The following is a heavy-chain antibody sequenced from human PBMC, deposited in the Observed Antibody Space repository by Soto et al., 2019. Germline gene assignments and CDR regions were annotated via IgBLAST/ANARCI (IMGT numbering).Heavy chain of an antibody. V-gene: IGHV1-8*01. CDR1: GYSFTGLD. J-gene: IGHJ4*02. CDR3: ARGVTAGVDY. CDR2: MEPSSGRT. Sequence: ASVKVSCKASGYSFTGLDINWVRQTTGQGLEWMGWMEPSSGRTGYAQKFQGRVTMTRDTSIDTAYMELSSLTSDDTAFYYCARGVTAGVDYWGQGTLVTVSS. D-gene: IGHD1-26*01.